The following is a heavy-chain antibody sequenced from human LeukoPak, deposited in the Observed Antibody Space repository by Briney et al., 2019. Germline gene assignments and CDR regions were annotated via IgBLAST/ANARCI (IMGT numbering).Heavy chain of an antibody. CDR1: GFTFSSYW. V-gene: IGHV3-74*01. Sequence: GGSLRLSCAASGFTFSSYWMHWVLQAPGKGLVWVSRINNDGSSTPYADSVKGRFTISRDNAKNALYLQMNSLRAEDTAVYYCARSNHGCHDYWGQGTLVTVSS. CDR3: ARSNHGCHDY. D-gene: IGHD4-11*01. J-gene: IGHJ4*02. CDR2: INNDGSST.